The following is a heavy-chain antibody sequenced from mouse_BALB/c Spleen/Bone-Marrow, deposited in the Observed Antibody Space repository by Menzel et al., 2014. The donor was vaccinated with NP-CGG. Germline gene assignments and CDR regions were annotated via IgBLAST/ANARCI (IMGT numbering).Heavy chain of an antibody. D-gene: IGHD2-3*01. J-gene: IGHJ3*01. V-gene: IGHV1S81*02. Sequence: QVQLQQSGAELVKPGASVKLSCKASGYTFTSYWIHWVKQSPGQGLEWIGENNPSNRRTNYNEKFKSKTTLTVDKPSTTAYMQLSSLTSEDSAVYYCARYDGPAWFAYWGQGTLVTVSA. CDR2: NNPSNRRT. CDR3: ARYDGPAWFAY. CDR1: GYTFTSYW.